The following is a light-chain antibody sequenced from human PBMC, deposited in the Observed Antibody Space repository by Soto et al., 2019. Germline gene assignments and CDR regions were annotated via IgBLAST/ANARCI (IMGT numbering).Light chain of an antibody. Sequence: EIVMTQSPATLSVSPGERATLSCRASQSVSTNLAWFQQKPGQAPRLLIYGASTRDTGIPARFSGSGSGTDFTLTISSLQSEDFAVYYCQKYNTWPYTFGQGTKLEIK. J-gene: IGKJ2*01. V-gene: IGKV3-15*01. CDR1: QSVSTN. CDR3: QKYNTWPYT. CDR2: GAS.